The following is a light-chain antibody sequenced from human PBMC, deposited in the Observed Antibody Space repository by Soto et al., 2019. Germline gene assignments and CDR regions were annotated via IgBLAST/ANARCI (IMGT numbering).Light chain of an antibody. CDR3: KQYNTYSPERT. J-gene: IGKJ1*01. V-gene: IGKV1-5*03. CDR2: KAS. CDR1: QTISSW. Sequence: DIQMTQSPSTLSGSVGDRVTITCRASQTISSWLAWYQQKPGKAPKLLIYKASTLKSGVPSRFSGSGSGTEFTLTISSLQPDDFATYYCKQYNTYSPERTFGQGTKV.